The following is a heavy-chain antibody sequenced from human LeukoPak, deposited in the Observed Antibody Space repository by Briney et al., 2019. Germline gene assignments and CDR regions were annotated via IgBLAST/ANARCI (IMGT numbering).Heavy chain of an antibody. J-gene: IGHJ5*02. CDR1: GYTFTSYG. Sequence: ASVKVSCKASGYTFTSYGISWVRQAPGQGLEWMGWISAYNGNTNYAQKLQGRVTMTTDTSRSTAYMELRSLRSDDTAVYYCARAKVLRDIVVVPAAINWFDPWGQGTLVTVSS. V-gene: IGHV1-18*01. CDR3: ARAKVLRDIVVVPAAINWFDP. D-gene: IGHD2-2*02. CDR2: ISAYNGNT.